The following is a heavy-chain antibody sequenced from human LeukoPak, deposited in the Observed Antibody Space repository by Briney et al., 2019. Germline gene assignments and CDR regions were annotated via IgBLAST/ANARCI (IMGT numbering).Heavy chain of an antibody. V-gene: IGHV1-46*01. J-gene: IGHJ4*02. CDR3: ARDRAPTTGGRRLDY. D-gene: IGHD4-17*01. CDR1: GYTFTSYY. Sequence: ASVKVSCKASGYTFTSYYMHWVRQAPGQGLEWMGIINPSGGSTSYAQKSQGRVTMTRDMSTSTVYMELSSLRSEDTAVYYCARDRAPTTGGRRLDYWGQGTLVTVSS. CDR2: INPSGGST.